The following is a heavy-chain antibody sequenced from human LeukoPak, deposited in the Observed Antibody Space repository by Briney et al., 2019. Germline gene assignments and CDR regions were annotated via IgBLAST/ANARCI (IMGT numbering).Heavy chain of an antibody. D-gene: IGHD3-22*01. CDR3: ARLIRAYGVVVNYFDY. J-gene: IGHJ4*02. CDR1: GYSFTNYW. V-gene: IGHV5-51*01. Sequence: GESLKISCKGSGYSFTNYWIGWVRQMPGKGLEWMGIIYPADSDTRYSPSFQDQVTISADKSISTAYLQWSSLKASDTAMYYCARLIRAYGVVVNYFDYWGQGTLVTVSS. CDR2: IYPADSDT.